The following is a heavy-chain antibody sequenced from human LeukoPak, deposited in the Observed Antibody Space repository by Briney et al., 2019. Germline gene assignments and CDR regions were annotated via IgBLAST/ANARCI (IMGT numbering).Heavy chain of an antibody. V-gene: IGHV3-30*18. CDR1: GFTFSSYG. Sequence: PGGSLRLSCAASGFTFSSYGMHWVRQAPGKGLEWVAVISYDGSNKYYADSVKGRFTISRDNSKNTLYLQMNTLRAEDTAVYYCAKEPYDSSGPLDYWGQGTLVTVSS. CDR2: ISYDGSNK. CDR3: AKEPYDSSGPLDY. J-gene: IGHJ4*02. D-gene: IGHD3-22*01.